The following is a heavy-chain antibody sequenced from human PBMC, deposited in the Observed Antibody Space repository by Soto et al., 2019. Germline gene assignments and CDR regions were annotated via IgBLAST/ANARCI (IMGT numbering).Heavy chain of an antibody. V-gene: IGHV4-34*01. J-gene: IGHJ6*02. CDR3: ARGSGVLEWLYIGYYYYGMDV. CDR2: INHSGST. CDR1: GGSFSGYY. D-gene: IGHD3-3*01. Sequence: SETLSLTCAVYGGSFSGYYWSWIRQPPGKGLEWIGEINHSGSTNYNPSLKSRVTISVDTSKNQFSLKLSSVTAADTAVYYCARGSGVLEWLYIGYYYYGMDVWGQGTTVTVSS.